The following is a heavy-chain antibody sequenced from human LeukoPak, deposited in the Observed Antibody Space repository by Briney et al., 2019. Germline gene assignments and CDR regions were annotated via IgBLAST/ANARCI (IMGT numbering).Heavy chain of an antibody. D-gene: IGHD2-21*02. CDR3: ASSGEVTPTPDAFDI. V-gene: IGHV3-48*04. CDR1: GFTFSSYS. CDR2: ISSSSSTI. Sequence: GGSLRLSCAASGFTFSSYSMNWVRQAPGKGLEWVSYISSSSSTIYYADSVKGRFTISRDNAKNSLYLQMNSLRAEDTAVYYCASSGEVTPTPDAFDIWGQGTMVTVSS. J-gene: IGHJ3*02.